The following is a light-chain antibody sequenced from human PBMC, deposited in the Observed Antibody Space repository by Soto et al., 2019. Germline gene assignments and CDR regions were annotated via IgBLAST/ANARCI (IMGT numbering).Light chain of an antibody. CDR2: EVS. J-gene: IGLJ1*01. V-gene: IGLV2-14*03. Sequence: HSALTQPASVSGSSGQSITISCTGTSSDVGAYDYVSWYQQHPEKAPKLMIYEVSNRPSGVSNRFSGSKSVNTATLTISGLQAEDEADYYCSSYTSSSTRVFGTVTKVTVL. CDR3: SSYTSSSTRV. CDR1: SSDVGAYDY.